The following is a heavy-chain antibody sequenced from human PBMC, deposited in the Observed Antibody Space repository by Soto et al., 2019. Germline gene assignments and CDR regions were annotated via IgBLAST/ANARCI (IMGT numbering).Heavy chain of an antibody. CDR1: GFTCSSYG. Sequence: AGGSLRLSCAASGFTCSSYGMHWVRQAPGKGLEWVAVISYDGSNKYYADSVKGRFTISRDNSKNTLYLQMNSLRAEDTAVYYCARSPYSVSYLAYFDYWGQGTLVTVSS. CDR3: ARSPYSVSYLAYFDY. V-gene: IGHV3-30*03. D-gene: IGHD1-26*01. CDR2: ISYDGSNK. J-gene: IGHJ4*02.